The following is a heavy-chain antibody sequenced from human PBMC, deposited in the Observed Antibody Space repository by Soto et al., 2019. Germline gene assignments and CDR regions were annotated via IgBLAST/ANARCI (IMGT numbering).Heavy chain of an antibody. D-gene: IGHD3-3*01. J-gene: IGHJ6*02. CDR3: ARDDKTYYDFWSGYPRNDYYYGMDV. CDR1: GYTFTSYG. V-gene: IGHV1-18*01. CDR2: ISAYNGNT. Sequence: ASVKVSCKASGYTFTSYGISWVRQAPGQGLEWMGWISAYNGNTNYAQKLQGRVTMTTDTSTSTAYMELRSLRSDDTAVYYCARDDKTYYDFWSGYPRNDYYYGMDVWGQGTTVTVSS.